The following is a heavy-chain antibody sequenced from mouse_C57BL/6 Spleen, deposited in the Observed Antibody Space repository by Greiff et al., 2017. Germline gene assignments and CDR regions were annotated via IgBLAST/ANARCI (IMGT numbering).Heavy chain of an antibody. D-gene: IGHD2-3*01. J-gene: IGHJ3*01. Sequence: VQLQQSGAELVKPGASVKLSCKASGYTFTSYWMHWVKQRPGQGLEWIGMIHPNSGSTNYNEKFKSKATLTVDKSSSTAYMQLSSLTSEDSAVYYCARNDGYPAWFADWGQGTLVTVSA. V-gene: IGHV1-64*01. CDR3: ARNDGYPAWFAD. CDR2: IHPNSGST. CDR1: GYTFTSYW.